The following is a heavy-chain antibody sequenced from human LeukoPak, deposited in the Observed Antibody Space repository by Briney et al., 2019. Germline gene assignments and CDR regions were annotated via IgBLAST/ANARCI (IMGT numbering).Heavy chain of an antibody. CDR2: ISVSGGST. V-gene: IGHV3-23*01. J-gene: IGHJ4*02. CDR3: APTGRFYKY. D-gene: IGHD3-10*01. CDR1: GFTFTTYA. Sequence: PGGSLRLSCAACGFTFTTYAMSWVRQAPGKGLEWVSSISVSGGSTYYAHSVKGRFTISRDNSNHTLYLQMNSLRAEDTAIYYCAPTGRFYKYWGQGTLVTVSS.